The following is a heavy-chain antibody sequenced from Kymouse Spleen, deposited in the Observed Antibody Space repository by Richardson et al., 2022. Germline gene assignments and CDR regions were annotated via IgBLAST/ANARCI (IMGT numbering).Heavy chain of an antibody. D-gene: IGHD4-17*01. Sequence: EVQLVESGGGLVKPGGSLRLSCAASGFTFSSYSMNWVRQAPGKGLEWVSSISSSSSYIYYADSVKGRFTISRDNAKNSLYLQMNSLRAEDTAVYYCARDRDYGDFLDYWGQGTLVTVSS. J-gene: IGHJ4*02. V-gene: IGHV3-21*03. CDR1: GFTFSSYS. CDR2: ISSSSSYI. CDR3: ARDRDYGDFLDY.